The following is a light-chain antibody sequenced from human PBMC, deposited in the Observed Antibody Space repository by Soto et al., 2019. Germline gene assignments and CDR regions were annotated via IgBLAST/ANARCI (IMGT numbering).Light chain of an antibody. J-gene: IGKJ2*01. V-gene: IGKV3-20*01. CDR3: QQYGSSPVYT. CDR2: GAS. CDR1: QSVSSSY. Sequence: DIVLTQSPGTLSLSPGERATLSCRASQSVSSSYLAWYQQKPGQAPRLLIYGASSRATGIPDRFSSSGSGGDFTLTISRLEPEDFAVYSCQQYGSSPVYTFGQGTKLEIK.